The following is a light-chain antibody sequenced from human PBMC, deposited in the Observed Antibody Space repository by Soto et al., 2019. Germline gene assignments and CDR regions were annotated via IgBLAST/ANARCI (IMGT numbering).Light chain of an antibody. CDR2: KTS. CDR1: QSISSW. V-gene: IGKV1-5*03. CDR3: QQYKSFSLT. J-gene: IGKJ4*01. Sequence: DIQMTQSPSTLSASVGDRVTITCRASQSISSWLAWYQQKPGKAPKLLIYKTSNLESGVPSRFSGSGSGTECSLTISSLQPDDVATYYCQQYKSFSLTFGGGNRVEV.